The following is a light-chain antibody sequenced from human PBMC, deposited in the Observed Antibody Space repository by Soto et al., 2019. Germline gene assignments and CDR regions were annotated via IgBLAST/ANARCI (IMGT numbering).Light chain of an antibody. J-gene: IGLJ1*01. CDR2: EVN. CDR1: SSDVGGYNY. Sequence: QSALTQPASVSGSPGQSITISCTGTSSDVGGYNYVSWYQQHPGKAPKLMIYEVNNRPSGVSNRFSGSKSGNTASLTISGLQAEDEADYYCNSYTSSTTYVFGTGIKLTVL. V-gene: IGLV2-14*01. CDR3: NSYTSSTTYV.